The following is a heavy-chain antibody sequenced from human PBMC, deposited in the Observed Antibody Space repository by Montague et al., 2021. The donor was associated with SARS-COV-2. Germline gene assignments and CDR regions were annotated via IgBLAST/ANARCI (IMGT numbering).Heavy chain of an antibody. CDR2: ILHSGTT. D-gene: IGHD4-17*01. CDR3: AIQAGDYGDVGGIYYYTGVDD. J-gene: IGHJ6*02. CDR1: GRSVRDDSYY. V-gene: IGHV4-39*01. Sequence: SETLSLTCTVSGRSVRDDSYYWVWIRQPPGKSLEWLGYILHSGTTYSNPSLKSRVTISAHTSKNEFFLDVTSVTAADTAVYYCAIQAGDYGDVGGIYYYTGVDDWGQGTTVTVSS.